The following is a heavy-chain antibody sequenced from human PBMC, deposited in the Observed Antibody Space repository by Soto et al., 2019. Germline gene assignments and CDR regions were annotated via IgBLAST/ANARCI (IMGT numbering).Heavy chain of an antibody. J-gene: IGHJ4*02. CDR2: INQDGSAK. V-gene: IGHV3-7*01. CDR3: ATSAGAPGNY. CDR1: GFPFSNFW. D-gene: IGHD1-26*01. Sequence: GGSLRHSCVASGFPFSNFWLIWARQAPGKGLEWVANINQDGSAKYYVPSVRGRFTISRDNAKNSLYLQMNSLRAEDAAVYYCATSAGAPGNYWGQGTLVTVSS.